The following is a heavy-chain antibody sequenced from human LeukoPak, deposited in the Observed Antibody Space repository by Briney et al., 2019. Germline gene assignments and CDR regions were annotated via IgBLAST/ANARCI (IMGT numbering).Heavy chain of an antibody. V-gene: IGHV4-59*01. Sequence: SETLSLTCTVSGGSISGDYWSWIRQPPGKGLEWLGYIYYSGSTTYNPSLKSRVTISVDTSKNQFSLNLSSVTAADTALYYCARGGSSSNFYVYWGQGTLVTVSS. CDR3: ARGGSSSNFYVY. J-gene: IGHJ4*02. CDR1: GGSISGDY. CDR2: IYYSGST. D-gene: IGHD2-2*01.